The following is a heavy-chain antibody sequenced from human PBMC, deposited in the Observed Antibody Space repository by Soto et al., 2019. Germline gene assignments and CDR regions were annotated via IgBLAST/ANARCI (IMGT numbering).Heavy chain of an antibody. Sequence: PSETLSLTCAVSGGSISSGSYYWSWIRQPPGKGLEWIGYIYYSGSTNYNPSLKSRVTISVDTSKNQFSLKLSSVTAADTAVYYCARVRPSIVGAFDYWGQGSLVTSPQ. V-gene: IGHV4-61*01. J-gene: IGHJ4*02. D-gene: IGHD1-26*01. CDR1: GGSISSGSYY. CDR3: ARVRPSIVGAFDY. CDR2: IYYSGST.